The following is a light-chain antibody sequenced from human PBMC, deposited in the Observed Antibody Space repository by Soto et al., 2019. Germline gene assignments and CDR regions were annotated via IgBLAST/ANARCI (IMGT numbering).Light chain of an antibody. J-gene: IGKJ1*01. CDR3: KQYNSYFRT. Sequence: DIQMTQSPSTLSASVGDRVTVTCRASQSISGWLAWYQQKPGKAPNLLIYKASTLVSGVQARFSGGGSGTEFTLNITSLQPDDFATYYCKQYNSYFRTFGQGTKVDIK. V-gene: IGKV1-5*03. CDR1: QSISGW. CDR2: KAS.